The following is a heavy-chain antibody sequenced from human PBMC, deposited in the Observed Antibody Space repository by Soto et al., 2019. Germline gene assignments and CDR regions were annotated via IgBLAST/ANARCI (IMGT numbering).Heavy chain of an antibody. CDR1: GGTFSSYA. CDR2: IIPIFGTA. J-gene: IGHJ2*01. CDR3: ASSDSSSCYWYFDL. V-gene: IGHV1-69*01. D-gene: IGHD6-6*01. Sequence: QVQLVQSGAEVKKPGSSVKVSCKASGGTFSSYAISWVRQAPGQGLEWMAGIIPIFGTANYAQKFQGRVTITADESTSTDYMELSSLRSEDTAVYYCASSDSSSCYWYFDLWGRGTLVTVSS.